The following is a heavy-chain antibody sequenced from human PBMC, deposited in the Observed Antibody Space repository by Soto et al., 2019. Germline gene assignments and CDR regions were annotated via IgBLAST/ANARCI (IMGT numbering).Heavy chain of an antibody. CDR3: ARDRYGDYYYYYGMDV. V-gene: IGHV4-59*01. CDR2: IYYSGST. Sequence: QVQLQESGPGLVKPSETLSLTCTVSGGSISSYYWSWIRQPPGKGLEWIGYIYYSGSTNYNPSLKSRVTISVDTSKNQFSLKRSSVTAADTTVYYCARDRYGDYYYYYGMDVWGQGTTVTVSS. J-gene: IGHJ6*02. CDR1: GGSISSYY. D-gene: IGHD4-17*01.